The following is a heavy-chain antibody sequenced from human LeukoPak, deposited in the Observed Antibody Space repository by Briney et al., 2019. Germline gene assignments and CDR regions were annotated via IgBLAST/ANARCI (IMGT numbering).Heavy chain of an antibody. CDR3: ARGWLAETTVVTPYNY. Sequence: SVKVSCKASGGTFSSSTISWVRQAPGQGLEWMGGITPIFGTPNYAQKFQGRVTITAVESLTTAYMGLSSLRSEDTAIYYCARGWLAETTVVTPYNYWGQGTLVTVSS. V-gene: IGHV1-69*13. CDR2: ITPIFGTP. CDR1: GGTFSSST. J-gene: IGHJ4*02. D-gene: IGHD2-21*02.